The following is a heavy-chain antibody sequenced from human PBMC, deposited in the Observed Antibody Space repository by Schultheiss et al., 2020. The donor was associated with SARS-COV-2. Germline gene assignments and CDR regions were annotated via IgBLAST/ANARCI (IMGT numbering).Heavy chain of an antibody. CDR3: ARDLGSNYYDSSGYFKYYYYMDV. CDR2: IYSGGST. CDR1: GFTFSNAW. D-gene: IGHD3-22*01. J-gene: IGHJ6*03. Sequence: GGSLRLSCAASGFTFSNAWMSWVRQAPGKGLEWVSVIYSGGSTYYADSVKGRFTISRHNSKNTLYLQMNSLRAEDTAVYYCARDLGSNYYDSSGYFKYYYYMDVWGKGTTVTVSS. V-gene: IGHV3-53*04.